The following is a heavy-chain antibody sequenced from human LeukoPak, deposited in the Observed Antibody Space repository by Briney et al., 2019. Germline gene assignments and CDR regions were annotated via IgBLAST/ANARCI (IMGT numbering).Heavy chain of an antibody. CDR3: AAGTAADY. D-gene: IGHD6-13*01. V-gene: IGHV3-11*03. CDR2: ISSTSSYT. CDR1: GIPFSDYY. J-gene: IGHJ4*02. Sequence: GGSLRLSCVVSGIPFSDYYMNGIRQAPGKGLEWISYISSTSSYTDYADSVKGRFTISRDNAQNALFLQMNSLRVEDTAVYYCAAGTAADYWGQGTLVTVSS.